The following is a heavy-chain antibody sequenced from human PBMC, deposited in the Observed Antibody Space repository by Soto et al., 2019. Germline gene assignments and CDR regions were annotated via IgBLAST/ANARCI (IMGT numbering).Heavy chain of an antibody. CDR1: GFTFSAYS. CDR3: ARMSSSVSPGC. J-gene: IGHJ4*02. CDR2: VNSGGTTK. V-gene: IGHV3-48*01. Sequence: EVQLVESGGGLVQPGGSLRLSCAASGFTFSAYSMNWVRQAPGKGLEWVSYVNSGGTTKYYPGSVKGRFTISRDNAQNSLYLQMNSLRAEDTAIYYCARMSSSVSPGCWGQGTLVTVSS. D-gene: IGHD2-2*01.